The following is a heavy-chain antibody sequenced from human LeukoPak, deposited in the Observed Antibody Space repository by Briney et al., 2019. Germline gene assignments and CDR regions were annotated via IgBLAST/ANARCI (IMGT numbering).Heavy chain of an antibody. J-gene: IGHJ5*02. Sequence: SVTLSFTCTVSGCSISSFYWSWLRQPPGKGLEWWGYIYNSGSTNYNPSLKSRVTISVDTSKNQFSLKLSSVTAADTAVYYCARRKSRTYYDFWSGYSDNWFDPWGQGTLVTVSS. D-gene: IGHD3-3*01. CDR1: GCSISSFY. CDR3: ARRKSRTYYDFWSGYSDNWFDP. CDR2: IYNSGST. V-gene: IGHV4-59*08.